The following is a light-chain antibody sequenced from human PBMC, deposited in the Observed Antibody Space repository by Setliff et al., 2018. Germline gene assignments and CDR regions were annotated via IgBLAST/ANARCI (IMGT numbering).Light chain of an antibody. Sequence: DIQMTQSPSSLSASVGDRVTITCQASQDISKYLNWYQQKPGKAPELLIYDVSNLETGVASRFSGSGSGTDFTFTISNLQPEDAGTYYCQQYNDVPYTCGQGTKL. CDR2: DVS. J-gene: IGKJ2*01. CDR3: QQYNDVPYT. CDR1: QDISKY. V-gene: IGKV1-33*01.